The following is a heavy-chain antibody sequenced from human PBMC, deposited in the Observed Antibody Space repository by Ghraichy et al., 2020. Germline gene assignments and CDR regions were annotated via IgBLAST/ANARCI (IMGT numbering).Heavy chain of an antibody. Sequence: GESLNISCAASGFTFNTYYMTWVRQAPGKGLEWVANIKQDGSERYYVDSVKGRFTISRDNAKDSVYLQMNSLRAEDTAVYFCGRGGYIYGSNPVDFWGQGTQVTVSS. J-gene: IGHJ4*02. CDR2: IKQDGSER. CDR3: GRGGYIYGSNPVDF. V-gene: IGHV3-7*04. D-gene: IGHD5-18*01. CDR1: GFTFNTYY.